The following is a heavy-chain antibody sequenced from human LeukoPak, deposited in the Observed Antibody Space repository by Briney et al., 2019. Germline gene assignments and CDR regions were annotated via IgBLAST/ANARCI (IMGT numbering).Heavy chain of an antibody. J-gene: IGHJ4*02. CDR3: ARGSSPVDDYYDSSGYFIYFDY. D-gene: IGHD3-22*01. CDR1: GGSISSYY. V-gene: IGHV4-59*01. CDR2: IYYSGST. Sequence: SETLSLTCTVSGGSISSYYWSWIRQPAGKGLEWIGYIYYSGSTNYNPSLKSRVTISVDTSKNQFSLKLSSVTAADTAVYYCARGSSPVDDYYDSSGYFIYFDYWGQGTLVTVSS.